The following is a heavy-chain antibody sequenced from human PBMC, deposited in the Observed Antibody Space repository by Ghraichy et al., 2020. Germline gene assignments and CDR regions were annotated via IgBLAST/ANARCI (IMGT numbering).Heavy chain of an antibody. CDR1: GFTFSSYG. J-gene: IGHJ6*02. Sequence: GGSLRLSCAASGFTFSSYGMHWVRQAPGKGLEWVAVIWYDGSNKYYADSVKGRFTISRDNSKNTLYLQMNSLRAEDTAVYYCARAGYYDYIWGSYRTYYYYGMDVWGQGTTVTVSS. D-gene: IGHD3-16*02. CDR2: IWYDGSNK. V-gene: IGHV3-33*01. CDR3: ARAGYYDYIWGSYRTYYYYGMDV.